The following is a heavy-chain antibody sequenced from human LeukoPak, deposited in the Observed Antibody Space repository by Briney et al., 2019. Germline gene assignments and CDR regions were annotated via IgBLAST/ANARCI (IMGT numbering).Heavy chain of an antibody. CDR3: ARRWDYLSHFDY. J-gene: IGHJ4*02. CDR2: INHSGST. CDR1: GGSFSGYY. D-gene: IGHD1-26*01. V-gene: IGHV4-34*01. Sequence: SETLSLTCAVYGGSFSGYYWSWIRQPPGKGLEWIGEINHSGSTNYNPSLKSRVTISVDTSKNQFSLPLTSVTAADTAVHYCARRWDYLSHFDYWGRGTLVTVSS.